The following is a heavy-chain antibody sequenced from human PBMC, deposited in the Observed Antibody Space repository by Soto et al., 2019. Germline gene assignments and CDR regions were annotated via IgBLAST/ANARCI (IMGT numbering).Heavy chain of an antibody. D-gene: IGHD3-3*01. Sequence: QVQLQESGPGLVKPSETLSLTCSVSAGSITNYYWNWIRQSPGKGLEWIGYIHHTGKSNYNPSLKSRVTMIVDTSGDRYSRNLRAVTAADTAVYYCAQWSENQRPFEHWGQGVLVTVSS. CDR1: AGSITNYY. CDR3: AQWSENQRPFEH. V-gene: IGHV4-59*01. CDR2: IHHTGKS. J-gene: IGHJ4*02.